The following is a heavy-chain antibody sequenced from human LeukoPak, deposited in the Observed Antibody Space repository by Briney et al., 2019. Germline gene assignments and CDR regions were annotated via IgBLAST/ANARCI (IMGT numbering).Heavy chain of an antibody. D-gene: IGHD5-24*01. V-gene: IGHV3-21*04. CDR3: AREIGYMVY. CDR1: GFTFNTYS. CDR2: IDSSGGYM. Sequence: GGSLRLSCEASGFTFNTYSMNWARQAPGKGLEWVSSIDSSGGYMFYADSVKGRFIISRDNAKNSLYLQMNSLRAEDTALYYCAREIGYMVYWGQGTLVTVSS. J-gene: IGHJ4*02.